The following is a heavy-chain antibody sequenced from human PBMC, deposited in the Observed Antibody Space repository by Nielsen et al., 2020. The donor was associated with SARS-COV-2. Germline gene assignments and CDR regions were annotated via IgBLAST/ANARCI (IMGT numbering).Heavy chain of an antibody. CDR3: ATHKGLYYDSSGFLN. CDR1: GFTLTSYS. V-gene: IGHV3-21*04. D-gene: IGHD3-22*01. Sequence: GGSLRLSCAVSGFTLTSYSMNWVRQAPGKGLEWVSSISATGNFIFYADSVRGRFTISRDSAKTSLYLQMNSLRAEDTAVYYCATHKGLYYDSSGFLNWGQGTLVTVS. J-gene: IGHJ4*02. CDR2: ISATGNFI.